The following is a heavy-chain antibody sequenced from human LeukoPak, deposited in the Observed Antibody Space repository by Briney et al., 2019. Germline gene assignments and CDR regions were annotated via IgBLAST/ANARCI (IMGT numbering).Heavy chain of an antibody. D-gene: IGHD7-27*01. CDR2: ISYDGSDK. CDR1: GFTFSSYS. V-gene: IGHV3-30*03. J-gene: IGHJ4*02. Sequence: GRSLRLSCAASGFTFSSYSMHWVRQAPGKGLEWVAVISYDGSDKYYTDSVKGRFTISRDNAKNSLYLQVHSLRAEDTAVYFCARADWGSIDYWGQGALVTVSS. CDR3: ARADWGSIDY.